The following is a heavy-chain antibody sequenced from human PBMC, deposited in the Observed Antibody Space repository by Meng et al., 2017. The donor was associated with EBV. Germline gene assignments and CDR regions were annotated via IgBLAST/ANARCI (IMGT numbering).Heavy chain of an antibody. CDR2: ISAYNGNT. CDR1: GYTFTSCG. D-gene: IGHD5-12*01. CDR3: ARETSGYDFNWFDP. V-gene: IGHV1-18*01. J-gene: IGHJ5*02. Sequence: QVQLGQSGAEVKKPGASVKVCCKASGYTFTSCGISWVRQAPGQGLEWMGWISAYNGNTNYAQKLQGRVTMTTDTSTSTAYMELRSLRSDDTAAYYCARETSGYDFNWFDPWGQGTLVTVSS.